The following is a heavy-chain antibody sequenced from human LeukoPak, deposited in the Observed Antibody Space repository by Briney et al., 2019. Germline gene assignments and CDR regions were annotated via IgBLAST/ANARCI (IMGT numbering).Heavy chain of an antibody. V-gene: IGHV4-34*01. J-gene: IGHJ5*02. D-gene: IGHD5-24*01. CDR2: VHYNGST. Sequence: PSETLSLTCAFYGGSFSGYYWVGVRQPPARGREGIGTVHYNGSTYHKPSLRSRLTISLDQPRHQFSLKLSSVTAADTAVYYCARHEEEDGYNEKTLDLWGRGTLVTVSS. CDR1: GGSFSGYY. CDR3: ARHEEEDGYNEKTLDL.